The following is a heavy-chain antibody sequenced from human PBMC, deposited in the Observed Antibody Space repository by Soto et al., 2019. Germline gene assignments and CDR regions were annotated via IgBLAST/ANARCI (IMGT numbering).Heavy chain of an antibody. CDR1: GFTVSSNY. CDR3: ARDYPSTWGREDFWSGYTPTRYMDV. Sequence: GGSLRLSCAASGFTVSSNYMSWVRQAPGKGLEWVSVIYSGGSTYYADSVKGRFTISRHNSKNTLYLQMNSLRAEDTAVYYCARDYPSTWGREDFWSGYTPTRYMDVWGKGTTVTVSS. D-gene: IGHD3-3*01. V-gene: IGHV3-53*04. J-gene: IGHJ6*03. CDR2: IYSGGST.